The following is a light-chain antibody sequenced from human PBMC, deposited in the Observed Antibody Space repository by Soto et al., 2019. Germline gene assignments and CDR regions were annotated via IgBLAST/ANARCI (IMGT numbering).Light chain of an antibody. J-gene: IGLJ1*01. Sequence: QSALAQPASVSGSPGQSVTISCTGTSSDVGAYNSVSWYQQHPDKATQLMIYKGTQRPSGVSNRFSGSTSGNAASLTISGLQAGDEADYFCCSSAPESTYVFGTGTKLTVL. CDR2: KGT. CDR3: CSSAPESTYV. V-gene: IGLV2-23*01. CDR1: SSDVGAYNS.